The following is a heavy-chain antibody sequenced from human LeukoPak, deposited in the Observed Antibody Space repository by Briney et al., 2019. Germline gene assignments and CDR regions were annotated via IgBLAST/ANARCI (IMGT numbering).Heavy chain of an antibody. J-gene: IGHJ4*02. CDR2: ISYDGSNK. CDR3: AKDSDWGCGN. Sequence: PGRSLRLSCAASGFTFSSYAMHWVRQAPGKGLEWVAVISYDGSNKYYADSVKGRFTISRDNSKNTLYLQMDSLRSDDTAVYYCAKDSDWGCGNWGQGTLVTVS. D-gene: IGHD7-27*01. CDR1: GFTFSSYA. V-gene: IGHV3-30*04.